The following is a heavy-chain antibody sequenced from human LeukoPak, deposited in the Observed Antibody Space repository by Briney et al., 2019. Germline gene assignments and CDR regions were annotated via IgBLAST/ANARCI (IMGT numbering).Heavy chain of an antibody. V-gene: IGHV3-48*03. Sequence: PGGSLRLSCVASGFSFSSYGMSWVRQAPGKGLEWVSGITASGGTIYYADSVKGRFTISRDNAKNSLYLQMNSLRAEDTAVYYCARTRLYDYWGQGTLVTVSS. CDR2: ITASGGTI. CDR1: GFSFSSYG. D-gene: IGHD2-2*02. CDR3: ARTRLYDY. J-gene: IGHJ4*02.